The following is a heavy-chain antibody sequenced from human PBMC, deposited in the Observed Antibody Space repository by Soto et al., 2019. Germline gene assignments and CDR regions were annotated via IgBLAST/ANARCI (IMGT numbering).Heavy chain of an antibody. V-gene: IGHV5-51*01. CDR3: ARLSDYGGNSIHYYYGMDV. J-gene: IGHJ6*02. Sequence: PGESLKISCKGSGYSFTSYWIGWVRQMPGKGLEWMGIIYPGDSDTRYSPSFQGQVTISADKSISTAYLQWSSLKASDTAMYYCARLSDYGGNSIHYYYGMDVWGQGTTVTVSS. CDR2: IYPGDSDT. D-gene: IGHD4-17*01. CDR1: GYSFTSYW.